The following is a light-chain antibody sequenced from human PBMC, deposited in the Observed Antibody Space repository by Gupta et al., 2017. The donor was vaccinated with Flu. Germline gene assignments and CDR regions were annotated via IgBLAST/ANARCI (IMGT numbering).Light chain of an antibody. V-gene: IGKV1-12*01. Sequence: DFLMTQSPSSVSASVGDRLTITWRASRDSGSWLAWYQQKPGKAPKLLIYAASTWQSGVPSRFSGSGSGTDFTLTISSLQPEDFGTYYCQQSENFPRTFGQGTRLE. J-gene: IGKJ5*01. CDR2: AAS. CDR1: RDSGSW. CDR3: QQSENFPRT.